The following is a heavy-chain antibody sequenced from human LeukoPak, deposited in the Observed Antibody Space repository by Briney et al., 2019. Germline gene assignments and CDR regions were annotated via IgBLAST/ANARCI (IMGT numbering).Heavy chain of an antibody. Sequence: ASVKVSCKASGYTFTGYYMHWVRQAPGQGLEWMGRINPNSGGTNYAQKFQGRVTMTRDTSISTAYMELSRLRSDDTAVYYCAVGYSSSWCDAFDIWGQGTMVTVSS. J-gene: IGHJ3*02. D-gene: IGHD6-13*01. V-gene: IGHV1-2*06. CDR1: GYTFTGYY. CDR3: AVGYSSSWCDAFDI. CDR2: INPNSGGT.